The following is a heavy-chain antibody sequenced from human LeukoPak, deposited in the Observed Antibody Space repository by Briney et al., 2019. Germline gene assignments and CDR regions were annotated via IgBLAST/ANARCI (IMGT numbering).Heavy chain of an antibody. Sequence: GGSLRLSCAASGFTLSNSDMTWVRQAPGKGLEWLSLISPRGTSTYYADSVKGRFTISRDNFKDMLFLQMNSLRAEDTAVYYCAKSRAIDHWGQGTLVIVSS. CDR1: GFTLSNSD. D-gene: IGHD2-21*01. CDR3: AKSRAIDH. CDR2: ISPRGTST. J-gene: IGHJ4*02. V-gene: IGHV3-23*01.